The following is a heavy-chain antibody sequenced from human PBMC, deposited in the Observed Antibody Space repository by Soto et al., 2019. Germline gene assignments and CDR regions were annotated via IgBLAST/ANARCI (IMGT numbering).Heavy chain of an antibody. CDR3: ARHTPAISISDH. Sequence: QLQLQESGPGLVKPSETLSLTCTVSGGSISSSSYYWGWIRQPPGKGLEWIGSSYYSGSTYYNPYHKSRVTISVDTSKNQFPLKLSSVTAADTAVYYCARHTPAISISDHWGQGTLVTVSS. D-gene: IGHD2-15*01. CDR1: GGSISSSSYY. CDR2: SYYSGST. V-gene: IGHV4-39*01. J-gene: IGHJ4*02.